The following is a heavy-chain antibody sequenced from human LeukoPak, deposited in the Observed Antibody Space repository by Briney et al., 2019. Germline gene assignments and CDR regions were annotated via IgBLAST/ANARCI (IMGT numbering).Heavy chain of an antibody. CDR1: GFTFSSYW. CDR3: ASWPGAWYGEDS. V-gene: IGHV3-53*01. D-gene: IGHD3-10*01. J-gene: IGHJ4*02. Sequence: PGGSLRLSCVASGFTFSSYWMHWVRQAPGKGLEWVSVIYGGGSTYYADSVKGRFTISRDTSKNTLNLQMNSLSAEDTAVYYCASWPGAWYGEDSWGQGTLVTVSS. CDR2: IYGGGST.